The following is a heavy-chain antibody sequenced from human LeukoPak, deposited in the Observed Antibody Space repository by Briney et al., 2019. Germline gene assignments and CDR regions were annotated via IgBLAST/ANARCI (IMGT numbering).Heavy chain of an antibody. D-gene: IGHD2-2*01. CDR2: ISGSGGST. J-gene: IGHJ4*02. CDR3: AKTKTGVVPAAAFDY. V-gene: IGHV3-23*01. CDR1: GFTFSSYV. Sequence: GGSLRLSCAASGFTFSSYVMSWVRQAPGKGLEWVSVISGSGGSTHYADSVKGRFTISRDNSKNTLYLQMNNLRAEDTAVYYCAKTKTGVVPAAAFDYWGQGTLVTVSS.